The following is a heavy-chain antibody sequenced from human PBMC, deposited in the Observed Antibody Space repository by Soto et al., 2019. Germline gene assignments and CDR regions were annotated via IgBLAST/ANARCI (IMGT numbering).Heavy chain of an antibody. V-gene: IGHV1-18*01. Sequence: QVQVVQSGTEVKKPGASVKVSCKASGYTFTNYGISWVRQAPGQGLEWMGWISAYNGNTNYAQIFQGRVTLTTDTSTTTAYIDLRSLRSHDTAFYYCARGDSSSGLDPWGQGTLVTVSS. D-gene: IGHD6-6*01. CDR1: GYTFTNYG. J-gene: IGHJ5*02. CDR3: ARGDSSSGLDP. CDR2: ISAYNGNT.